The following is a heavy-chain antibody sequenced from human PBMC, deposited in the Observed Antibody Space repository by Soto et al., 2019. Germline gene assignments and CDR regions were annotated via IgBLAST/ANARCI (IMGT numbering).Heavy chain of an antibody. CDR1: GGTFGSYA. D-gene: IGHD2-2*01. J-gene: IGHJ6*02. Sequence: QVQLVQSGAEVKKPGSSVKVSCKASGGTFGSYAITWVRRSPGQGLEWLGGIIPILNSPAYAQKFQDRVVITAEEIIITAYMELNSLRFDDTAVYYCAREAPYCTSATCPKFYDMDVWGQGTTVTVAS. CDR2: IIPILNSP. CDR3: AREAPYCTSATCPKFYDMDV. V-gene: IGHV1-69*01.